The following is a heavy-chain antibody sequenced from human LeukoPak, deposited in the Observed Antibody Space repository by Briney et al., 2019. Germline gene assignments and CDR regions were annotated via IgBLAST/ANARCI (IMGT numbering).Heavy chain of an antibody. CDR1: GGSLSGFY. CDR2: INQSGST. D-gene: IGHD1-1*01. Sequence: SETLSLTCAVYGGSLSGFYWSWIRQSPGKGLEWIGEINQSGSTNYNPSLKSRVTISVDTSKNQFSLKLSSVTAADTAVYYCARGYNWNDLWGQGTMVTVSS. J-gene: IGHJ3*01. CDR3: ARGYNWNDL. V-gene: IGHV4-34*01.